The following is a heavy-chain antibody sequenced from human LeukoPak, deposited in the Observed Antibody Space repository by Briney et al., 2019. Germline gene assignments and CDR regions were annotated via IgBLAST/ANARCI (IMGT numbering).Heavy chain of an antibody. CDR1: GYTFTSYY. CDR2: INPSGGST. D-gene: IGHD3-3*01. CDR3: ARAKYYDFWSGYSYYYYGMDV. Sequence: ASVKVSCKASGYTFTSYYMHWVRQAPGQGLEWMGIINPSGGSTSYAQKFQGRVTMTRDTSTSTVYMELSSLRSEDTAVYYCARAKYYDFWSGYSYYYYGMDVWGQGTTVTVSS. V-gene: IGHV1-46*01. J-gene: IGHJ6*02.